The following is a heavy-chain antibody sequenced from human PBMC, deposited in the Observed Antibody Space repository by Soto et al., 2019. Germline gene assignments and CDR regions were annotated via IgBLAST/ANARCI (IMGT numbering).Heavy chain of an antibody. CDR3: ARDQIHYTSWPSGASPGLGY. Sequence: QVQLVQSGAEVKKPGSSVKVSCKASGGTFSSYAISWVRQAPGQGLEWMGGIIPIFGTANYAQKFQGRVTITADKSTSTAYMELSSLRSEDTAVYYCARDQIHYTSWPSGASPGLGYWGQGTLVTVSS. CDR1: GGTFSSYA. V-gene: IGHV1-69*06. D-gene: IGHD2-2*01. CDR2: IIPIFGTA. J-gene: IGHJ4*02.